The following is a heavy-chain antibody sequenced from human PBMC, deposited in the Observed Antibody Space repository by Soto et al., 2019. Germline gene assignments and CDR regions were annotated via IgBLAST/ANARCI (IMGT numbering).Heavy chain of an antibody. D-gene: IGHD2-15*01. CDR1: GGSISSYY. Sequence: SETLSLTCTVSGGSISSYYWSWIRQPPGKGLEWIGYIYYSGSTNYNPSLKSRVTISVDTSKNQFSLKLNSVTAADTAVYYCARSGGIQNWFDPWGQGTLVTVSS. V-gene: IGHV4-59*08. CDR2: IYYSGST. CDR3: ARSGGIQNWFDP. J-gene: IGHJ5*02.